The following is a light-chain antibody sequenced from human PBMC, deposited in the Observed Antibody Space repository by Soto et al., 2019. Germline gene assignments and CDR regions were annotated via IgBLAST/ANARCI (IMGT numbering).Light chain of an antibody. J-gene: IGLJ3*02. CDR1: SSDVGSYDR. CDR3: SSSVGGPIWV. V-gene: IGLV2-23*02. CDR2: EVN. Sequence: QSALTQPASVSGSPGQSIAISCTGTSSDVGSYDRVSWYQQSQGKAPTLIIYEVNKRPAGVSNRFSGSKAGNMASLTISGLQSEDEADYYCSSSVGGPIWVFGGGTKVTVL.